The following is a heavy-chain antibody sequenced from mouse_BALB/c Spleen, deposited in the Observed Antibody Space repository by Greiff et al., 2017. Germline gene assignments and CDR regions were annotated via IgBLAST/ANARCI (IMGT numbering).Heavy chain of an antibody. D-gene: IGHD4-1*01. CDR2: IWGDGST. CDR1: GFSLTGYG. CDR3: TSDKLTGTGFAY. Sequence: QVQLKESGPGLVAPSQSLSITCTASGFSLTGYGVNWVRQPPGKGLEWLGMIWGDGSTDYNSALKSRLSISKDNSKRQVFLKMNSLQTDDTARYYCTSDKLTGTGFAYWGQGTLVTVSA. J-gene: IGHJ3*01. V-gene: IGHV2-6-7*01.